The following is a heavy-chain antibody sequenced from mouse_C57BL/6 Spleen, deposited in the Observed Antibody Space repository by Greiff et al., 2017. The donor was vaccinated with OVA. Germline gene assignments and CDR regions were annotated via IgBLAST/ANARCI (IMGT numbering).Heavy chain of an antibody. CDR3: ARHSGSTPYYFDY. Sequence: EVNVVESGGDLVKPGGSLKLSCAASGFTFSSYGMSWVRQTPDKRLEWVATISSGGSYTYYPDSVKGRFTISRDNAKNTLYLQMSSLKSEDTAMYYCARHSGSTPYYFDYWGQGTTLTVSS. V-gene: IGHV5-6*01. CDR1: GFTFSSYG. CDR2: ISSGGSYT. J-gene: IGHJ2*01. D-gene: IGHD2-1*01.